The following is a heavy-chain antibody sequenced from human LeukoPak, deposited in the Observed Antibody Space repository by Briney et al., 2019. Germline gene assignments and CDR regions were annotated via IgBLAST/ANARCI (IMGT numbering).Heavy chain of an antibody. J-gene: IGHJ4*02. CDR3: AKNGDSERWLQPKFVTH. Sequence: PGGSLRLSCAASGFTFSSYWMHWVRQAPGKGLEWVAVISYDGSNNYYADSVKGRFTMSRDNSKNTLYLQMNSLRAEDTAVYYCAKNGDSERWLQPKFVTHWGQGTLVTVSS. CDR1: GFTFSSYW. V-gene: IGHV3-30*18. D-gene: IGHD5-24*01. CDR2: ISYDGSNN.